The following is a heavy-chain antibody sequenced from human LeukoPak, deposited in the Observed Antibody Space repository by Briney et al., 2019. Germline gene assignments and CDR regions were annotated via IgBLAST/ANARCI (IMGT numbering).Heavy chain of an antibody. J-gene: IGHJ4*02. Sequence: SLKVSCKASGGTFSSYAISWVRQAPGQGLEWMGGISPIFGTANYAQKFQGRVTITADESTSTAYMELSSLRSEDTAVYYCARGYDILTGDCHFDYWGQGTLVTVSS. CDR2: ISPIFGTA. CDR1: GGTFSSYA. D-gene: IGHD3-9*01. V-gene: IGHV1-69*01. CDR3: ARGYDILTGDCHFDY.